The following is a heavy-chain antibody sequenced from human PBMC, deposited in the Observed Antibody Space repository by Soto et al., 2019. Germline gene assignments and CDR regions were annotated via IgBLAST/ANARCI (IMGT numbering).Heavy chain of an antibody. CDR2: IIPIFGTA. D-gene: IGHD6-13*01. CDR1: GGTFSSYA. Sequence: SVKVSCKASGGTFSSYAISWVRQAPGQGLEWMGGIIPIFGTANYAQKFQGRVTITADESTSTAYMELSSLRSEDTAVYYCASPAGTSSGYYYGMDVWGQGTTVTVSS. V-gene: IGHV1-69*13. J-gene: IGHJ6*02. CDR3: ASPAGTSSGYYYGMDV.